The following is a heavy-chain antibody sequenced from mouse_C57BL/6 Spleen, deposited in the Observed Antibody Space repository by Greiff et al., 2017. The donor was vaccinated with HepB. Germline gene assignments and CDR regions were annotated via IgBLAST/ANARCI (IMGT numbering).Heavy chain of an antibody. D-gene: IGHD3-2*02. CDR3: ARDSSDYYFDY. V-gene: IGHV14-2*01. Sequence: VQLQQSGAELVKPGASVKLSCTASGFNIKDYYMHWVKQRTEQGLEWIGRIDPEDGETKYAPKFQGKATITADTSSNTSYLRLSSLTSEDTAVYYCARDSSDYYFDYWGQGTTLTVSS. J-gene: IGHJ2*01. CDR2: IDPEDGET. CDR1: GFNIKDYY.